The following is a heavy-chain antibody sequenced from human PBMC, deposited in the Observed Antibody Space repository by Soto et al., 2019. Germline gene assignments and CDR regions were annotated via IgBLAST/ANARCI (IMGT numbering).Heavy chain of an antibody. V-gene: IGHV1-2*04. D-gene: IGHD3-22*01. CDR3: ARGDIEYDSSGFLRLRGAFDI. J-gene: IGHJ6*02. Sequence: ASVKVSCKASGYTFTGYYMHWVRQAPGQGLEWMGWINPNSGDTNYAQKLQGWVTMTRDTSTSTAYMELSSLRSDDTAVYYCARGDIEYDSSGFLRLRGAFDIRGQGTTVTGSS. CDR2: INPNSGDT. CDR1: GYTFTGYY.